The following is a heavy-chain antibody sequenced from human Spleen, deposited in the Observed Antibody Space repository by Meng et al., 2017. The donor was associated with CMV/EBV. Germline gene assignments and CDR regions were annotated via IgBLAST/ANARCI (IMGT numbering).Heavy chain of an antibody. Sequence: SGFSLSTIGMGVGWIRQPPGKALEWLALIYWDDDKRYSPSLKSRLTITKDTSKNQVVLTMTNMDPVDTATYYCAHRDYCSGGTCTFDYWGQGTLVTVSS. V-gene: IGHV2-5*02. CDR3: AHRDYCSGGTCTFDY. J-gene: IGHJ4*02. CDR1: GFSLSTIGMG. D-gene: IGHD2-15*01. CDR2: IYWDDDK.